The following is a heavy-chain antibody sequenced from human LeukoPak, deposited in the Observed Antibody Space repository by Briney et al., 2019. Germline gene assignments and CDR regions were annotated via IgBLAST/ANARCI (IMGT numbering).Heavy chain of an antibody. V-gene: IGHV3-20*04. CDR1: GFTFDDSG. Sequence: GGSLRLSCAASGFTFDDSGMSWVRQAPGKGLEWVSGINWTGGSTGYADSVKGRFTISRDNAKNSLYLQMNSLRAEDTAVYYCASGPGSSWYHHLDYWGQGTLVTVSS. CDR2: INWTGGST. D-gene: IGHD6-13*01. J-gene: IGHJ4*02. CDR3: ASGPGSSWYHHLDY.